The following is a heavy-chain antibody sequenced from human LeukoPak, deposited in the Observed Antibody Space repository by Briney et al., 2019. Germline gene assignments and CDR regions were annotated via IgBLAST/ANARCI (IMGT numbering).Heavy chain of an antibody. CDR3: AAEFDNEQWLDWDY. V-gene: IGHV4-59*01. J-gene: IGHJ4*02. CDR1: GGSINGDY. D-gene: IGHD6-19*01. Sequence: PSETLSLTCTAAGGSINGDYCNWIRQAPRKGLEWIGYIHYRGSTNYNPSLKSRVTISLDTSENQCSLKLSSVTAADTAVYYCAAEFDNEQWLDWDYWGRGTLVTVSS. CDR2: IHYRGST.